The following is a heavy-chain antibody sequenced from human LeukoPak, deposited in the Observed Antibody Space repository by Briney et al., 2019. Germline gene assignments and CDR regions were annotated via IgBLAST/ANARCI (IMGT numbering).Heavy chain of an antibody. Sequence: ASVKVSCKASGGTFSSYAISWVRQAPGQGLEWMGIINPSGGSTSYAQKFQGRLTMTRDTSTSTVYMEVSSLRSEDTAVYFCARGGWLQLKDYWGQGTLVTVSS. D-gene: IGHD5-24*01. V-gene: IGHV1-46*01. CDR2: INPSGGST. CDR1: GGTFSSYA. J-gene: IGHJ4*02. CDR3: ARGGWLQLKDY.